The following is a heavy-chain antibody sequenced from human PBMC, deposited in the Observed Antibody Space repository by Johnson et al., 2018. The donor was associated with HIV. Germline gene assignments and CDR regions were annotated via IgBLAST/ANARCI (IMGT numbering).Heavy chain of an antibody. V-gene: IGHV3-30*18. J-gene: IGHJ3*02. CDR2: ISYDGSNK. D-gene: IGHD1-26*01. Sequence: QVQVVESGGGVVQPGRSLRLSCAASGFTFSSYGMHWVRQAPGKGLEWVAVISYDGSNKYYADSVKGRFTVSRDNSKNPLYLQMNSLRAEDTAVYYCAKDQWELSRGAFDIWGQGTMVTVSS. CDR3: AKDQWELSRGAFDI. CDR1: GFTFSSYG.